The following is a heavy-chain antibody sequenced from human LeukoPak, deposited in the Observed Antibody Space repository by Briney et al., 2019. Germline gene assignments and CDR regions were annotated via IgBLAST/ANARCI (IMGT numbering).Heavy chain of an antibody. Sequence: GASVKVSCKASGYTFTSYAMNWVRQAPGQGLEWMGWINTNTGNPTYAQGFTGRFVFSLDTSVSTAYLQISSLKAEDTAVYYCARDAAITMIVVVITTGAFDIWGQGTMVTVSS. D-gene: IGHD3-22*01. CDR3: ARDAAITMIVVVITTGAFDI. V-gene: IGHV7-4-1*02. J-gene: IGHJ3*02. CDR1: GYTFTSYA. CDR2: INTNTGNP.